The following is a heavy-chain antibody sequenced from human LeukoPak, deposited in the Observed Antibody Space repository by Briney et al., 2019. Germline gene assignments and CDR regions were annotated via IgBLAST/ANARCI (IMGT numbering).Heavy chain of an antibody. J-gene: IGHJ4*02. Sequence: ESLKISCKGSGYSFNSYWIGWVRQMPGKGLEWMWIIYPRYSDTRYSPSFQGQVTISADKSISTAYLQWSSLKASDTAMYYCARRKYYYDSSGYYPGLAYFDYWGQGTLVTVSS. CDR2: IYPRYSDT. D-gene: IGHD3-22*01. CDR1: GYSFNSYW. V-gene: IGHV5-51*01. CDR3: ARRKYYYDSSGYYPGLAYFDY.